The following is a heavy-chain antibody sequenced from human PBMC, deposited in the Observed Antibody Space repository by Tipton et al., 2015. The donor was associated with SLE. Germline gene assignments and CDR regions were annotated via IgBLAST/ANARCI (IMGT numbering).Heavy chain of an antibody. CDR3: AKGEDYYGSGSDY. CDR1: GFNFNSYG. Sequence: SLRLSCAASGFNFNSYGMHWVRQAPGKGLEWVAVIWFDGSNKYYVDSVKGRFTISRDNSKNTLFLQMNNLRAEDTAVYYCAKGEDYYGSGSDYWGQGTLVTVSS. CDR2: IWFDGSNK. D-gene: IGHD3-10*01. J-gene: IGHJ4*02. V-gene: IGHV3-30*18.